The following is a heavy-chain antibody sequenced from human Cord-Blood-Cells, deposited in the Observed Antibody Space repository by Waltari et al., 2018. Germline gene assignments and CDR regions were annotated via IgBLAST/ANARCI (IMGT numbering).Heavy chain of an antibody. V-gene: IGHV4-61*09. J-gene: IGHJ3*02. CDR3: ARRYSSSWYAFDI. CDR2: IYTSGST. CDR1: GGSISSGSYY. D-gene: IGHD6-13*01. Sequence: QVQLQESGPGLVKPSQTLSLTCTVSGGSISSGSYYWSWIRQPAGKGLEWIGYIYTSGSTNYNPSLKRRVTISVDTSKNQFSLKLSSVTAADTAVYYCARRYSSSWYAFDIWGQGTMVTVSS.